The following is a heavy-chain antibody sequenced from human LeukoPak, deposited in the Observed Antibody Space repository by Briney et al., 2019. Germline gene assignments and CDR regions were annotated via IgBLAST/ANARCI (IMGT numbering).Heavy chain of an antibody. CDR3: ARDPESITMVFDY. D-gene: IGHD3-10*01. CDR2: ISYDGSNK. CDR1: GFTFSSYA. J-gene: IGHJ4*02. Sequence: GRSLRLSCAASGFTFSSYAMHWVRQAPGKGLEWVAVISYDGSNKYYADSVKGRFTISRDNSKNTLYLQMNRLRAEDTAVYYCARDPESITMVFDYWGQGTLVTVSS. V-gene: IGHV3-30-3*01.